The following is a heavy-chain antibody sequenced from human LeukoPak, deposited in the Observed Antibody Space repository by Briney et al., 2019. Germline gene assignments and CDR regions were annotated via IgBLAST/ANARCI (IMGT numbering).Heavy chain of an antibody. CDR3: ARGGIVGATFDY. D-gene: IGHD1-26*01. J-gene: IGHJ4*02. CDR1: GGTFSSYA. V-gene: IGHV1-69*01. Sequence: SVKVSCKASGGTFSSYAISWVRQAPGQGLEWMGGIIPIFGTANYAQKFQGRVTITADESTSTAYMELSSLRPEDTAVYYCARGGIVGATFDYWGQGTLVTVSS. CDR2: IIPIFGTA.